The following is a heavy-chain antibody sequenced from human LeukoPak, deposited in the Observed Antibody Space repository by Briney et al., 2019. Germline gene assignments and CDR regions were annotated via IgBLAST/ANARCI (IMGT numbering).Heavy chain of an antibody. CDR3: AREHCPGGSCRYGIEY. Sequence: SQTLSLTCAISGDSVSSNSAAWNWIRQSPSRGLEWLGRTYYRSKWYNDYAVSVKGRITINPDTSKNHFSLQLNSVTPEDTAVYYCAREHCPGGSCRYGIEYWGQGNLVTVSS. D-gene: IGHD2-15*01. CDR2: TYYRSKWYN. CDR1: GDSVSSNSAA. J-gene: IGHJ4*02. V-gene: IGHV6-1*01.